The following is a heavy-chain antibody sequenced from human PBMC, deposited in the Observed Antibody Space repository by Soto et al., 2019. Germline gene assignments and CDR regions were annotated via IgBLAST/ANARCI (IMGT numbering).Heavy chain of an antibody. CDR2: IKQDGSEK. CDR3: ARGTTSGATYFDS. CDR1: GFTFSSYW. V-gene: IGHV3-7*03. D-gene: IGHD5-12*01. Sequence: GGSQRLSCAASGFTFSSYWMHWVRQAPGKGLEWVARIKQDGSEKFYVDSVKGRFTISRDNADMSLYLQVNSLRAEDTAVYYCARGTTSGATYFDSWGQGTLVTVSS. J-gene: IGHJ4*02.